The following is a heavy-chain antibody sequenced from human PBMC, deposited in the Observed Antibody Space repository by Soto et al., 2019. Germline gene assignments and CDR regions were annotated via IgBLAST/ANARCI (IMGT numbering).Heavy chain of an antibody. CDR3: ARDVSPVTISFYLDAFDI. V-gene: IGHV3-7*05. CDR1: GFTLSAYW. CDR2: INRDGSKK. D-gene: IGHD4-17*01. J-gene: IGHJ3*02. Sequence: EVQLEESGGDLVQPGGSLRLSCAASGFTLSAYWMTWVRQAPGKGLEWVTNINRDGSKKSYLDSGRGRFTISRDNVGNSLYLQTASLRADDTALYYCARDVSPVTISFYLDAFDIWCQGTMVTVSS.